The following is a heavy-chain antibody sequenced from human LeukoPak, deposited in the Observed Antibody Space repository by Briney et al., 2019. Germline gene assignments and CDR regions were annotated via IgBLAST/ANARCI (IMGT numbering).Heavy chain of an antibody. CDR2: ISAYNGNT. J-gene: IGHJ3*02. Sequence: ASVKVSCKASGYTFTSYGISWVRQAPGQGLEWMGCISAYNGNTNYAQKLQGRVTMTTDTSTSTAYMELRSLRSDDTAVYYCARVRYCSGGSCYSDAFEIWGQGTMVTDSS. V-gene: IGHV1-18*01. CDR1: GYTFTSYG. CDR3: ARVRYCSGGSCYSDAFEI. D-gene: IGHD2-15*01.